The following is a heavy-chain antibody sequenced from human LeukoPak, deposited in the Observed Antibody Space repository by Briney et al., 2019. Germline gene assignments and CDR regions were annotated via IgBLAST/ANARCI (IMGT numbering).Heavy chain of an antibody. CDR2: IWSDGSNK. CDR3: ARDRAVRDLDH. CDR1: GFTFSSHA. V-gene: IGHV3-33*08. D-gene: IGHD1-26*01. Sequence: GGSLRLSCAASGFTFSSHAMHWVRQAPGKGLEWLAMIWSDGSNKYYADSVKGRFTISRDNSKSTVSLQMNSLRAEETAVYYCARDRAVRDLDHWGQGTLVTVSS. J-gene: IGHJ4*02.